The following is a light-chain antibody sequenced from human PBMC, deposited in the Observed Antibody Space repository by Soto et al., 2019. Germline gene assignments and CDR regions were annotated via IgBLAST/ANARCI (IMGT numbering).Light chain of an antibody. V-gene: IGKV4-1*01. CDR3: QQYYSTPRT. Sequence: DSVMTQSPESVAVSLGERATINCKSSQSVLYSSNNKNYLAWYQQKPGQPPKLLIYWASTRESGVPDRFSGSGSGTDFTLTISSLQAEDVAVYYCQQYYSTPRTFGGGTKVDIK. CDR1: QSVLYSSNNKNY. J-gene: IGKJ4*01. CDR2: WAS.